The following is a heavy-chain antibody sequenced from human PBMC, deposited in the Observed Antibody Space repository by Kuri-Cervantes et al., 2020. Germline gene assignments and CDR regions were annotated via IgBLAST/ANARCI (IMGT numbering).Heavy chain of an antibody. D-gene: IGHD3-3*01. CDR1: GGSFSGYC. CDR3: ARLFDFWSGYADY. Sequence: GSLRLSCAVYGGSFSGYCWSWIRQPPGKGLEWIGEINHSGSTNYNPSLKSRVTISGDTSKNQFSLKLRSVTAADSAIYYCARLFDFWSGYADYWGQGTLVTVSS. V-gene: IGHV4-34*01. J-gene: IGHJ4*02. CDR2: INHSGST.